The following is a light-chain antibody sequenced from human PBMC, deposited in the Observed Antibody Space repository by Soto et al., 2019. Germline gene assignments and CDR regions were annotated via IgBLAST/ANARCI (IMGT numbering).Light chain of an antibody. CDR1: ESVRSGF. V-gene: IGKV3-20*01. CDR3: QQYDSSPWT. CDR2: GAS. Sequence: EIVLTQSPGTLSLSPGERTTLSCRSSESVRSGFLAWYQQKPGQAPRLLIYGASSRATGIPDRFSGSGSGTDFTLTISRLEPEDFAGYYCQQYDSSPWTFGQGTKVEI. J-gene: IGKJ1*01.